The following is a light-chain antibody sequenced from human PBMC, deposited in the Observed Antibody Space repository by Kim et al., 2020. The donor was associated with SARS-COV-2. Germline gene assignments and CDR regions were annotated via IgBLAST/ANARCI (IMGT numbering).Light chain of an antibody. CDR1: SGSIATND. CDR3: QSYDISDVV. V-gene: IGLV6-57*03. J-gene: IGLJ2*01. CDR2: EQN. Sequence: GKTVTISCTRSSGSIATNDVQWYQQRPGSAPITVIYEQNQRPSGVPDRFSGSIDSSSNSASLTISGLKTEDEADYYCQSYDISDVVFGGGTKLTVL.